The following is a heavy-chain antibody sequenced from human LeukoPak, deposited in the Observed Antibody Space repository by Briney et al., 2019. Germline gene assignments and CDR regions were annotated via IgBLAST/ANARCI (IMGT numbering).Heavy chain of an antibody. J-gene: IGHJ3*02. V-gene: IGHV1-69*05. Sequence: ASVKVSCKASGGTFSSYAISWVRQAPGQGLEWMGRIIPIFGTANYAQKFHGRVTITTDESTSTAYMELSSLRSEDTAVYYCARVFPGRVVVIKDDAFDIWGQGTMVTVSS. CDR1: GGTFSSYA. CDR3: ARVFPGRVVVIKDDAFDI. CDR2: IIPIFGTA. D-gene: IGHD3-22*01.